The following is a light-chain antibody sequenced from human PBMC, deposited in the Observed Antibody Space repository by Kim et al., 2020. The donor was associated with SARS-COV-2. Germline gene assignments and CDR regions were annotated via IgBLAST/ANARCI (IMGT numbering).Light chain of an antibody. CDR2: DVG. CDR1: GSDVGGYNS. V-gene: IGLV2-14*01. CDR3: SSYTSSSALV. J-gene: IGLJ3*02. Sequence: QSALTQPASVSGSPGQSITISCIGTGSDVGGYNSVSWYQQHPGKAPTCMIYDVGVRPSGSSDRFSGSKSGNTASLTISGLQAEDEADYYCSSYTSSSALVFGGGTKVTVL.